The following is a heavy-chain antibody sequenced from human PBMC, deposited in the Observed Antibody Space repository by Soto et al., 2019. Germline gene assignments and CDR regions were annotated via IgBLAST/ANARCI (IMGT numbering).Heavy chain of an antibody. CDR2: ISDDGSNK. V-gene: IGHV3-30-3*01. D-gene: IGHD7-27*01. CDR3: ARPLGRDDLTWGYFDL. CDR1: GFTFSSYA. Sequence: QVQLVESGGGVVQPGRSLRLSCAASGFTFSSYAMHWVRQAPGKGLEWVAVISDDGSNKYYADSVKGRFTISRDNSKNTLYLQMNSLRTEDTAVYYCARPLGRDDLTWGYFDLLGRGTLVTVSS. J-gene: IGHJ2*01.